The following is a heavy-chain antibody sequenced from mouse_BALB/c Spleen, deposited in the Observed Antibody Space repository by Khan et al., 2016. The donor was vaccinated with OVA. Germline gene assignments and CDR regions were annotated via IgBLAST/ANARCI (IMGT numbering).Heavy chain of an antibody. CDR3: ARLEDI. Sequence: QVQLKESGPGLVAPSQSLSITCTVSGFSLTSYGVHWVRQPPGKGLEWLGVIWAGGSTNYNSALMYRLSISKDNSKSQVFLKRDRLQTDDTAMYYCARLEDIWGQGTTLTVSS. V-gene: IGHV2-9*02. D-gene: IGHD1-3*01. CDR2: IWAGGST. J-gene: IGHJ2*01. CDR1: GFSLTSYG.